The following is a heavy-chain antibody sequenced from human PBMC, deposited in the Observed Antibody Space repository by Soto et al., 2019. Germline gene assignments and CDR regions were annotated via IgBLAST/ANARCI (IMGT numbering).Heavy chain of an antibody. CDR2: INSDEITT. J-gene: IGHJ6*02. CDR1: GFTFSSYW. V-gene: IGHV3-74*01. D-gene: IGHD3-3*01. CDR3: VRASPPDFWSGIYYYYGMDV. Sequence: EVQLVESGGGLVQPGGSLRLSCAASGFTFSSYWMHWVRQAPGKGLVWVSRINSDEITTTYADSVNGRFTISRDNAKNTLYLQMNSLRVEDTAVYYCVRASPPDFWSGIYYYYGMDVWGQGTTVTVSS.